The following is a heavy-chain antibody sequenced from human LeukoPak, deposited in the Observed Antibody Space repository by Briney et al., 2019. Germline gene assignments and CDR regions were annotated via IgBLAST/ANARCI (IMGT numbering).Heavy chain of an antibody. V-gene: IGHV4-4*07. CDR2: IYTSGST. Sequence: SETLSLTCTVSGGSISSYYWSWIRQPAGKGLEWIGRIYTSGSTTYNPSLKSRVTMSVDTSKNQFSLKLSSVTAADTAVYYCARSPLGDDYVWGSYRYSLFDYWGQGTLVTVSS. D-gene: IGHD3-16*02. J-gene: IGHJ4*02. CDR3: ARSPLGDDYVWGSYRYSLFDY. CDR1: GGSISSYY.